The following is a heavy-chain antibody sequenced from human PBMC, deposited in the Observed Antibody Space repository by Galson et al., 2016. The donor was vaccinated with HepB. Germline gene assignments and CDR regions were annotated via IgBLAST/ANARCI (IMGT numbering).Heavy chain of an antibody. CDR1: GFIFSDHY. CDR3: ATSFGGASKRY. J-gene: IGHJ4*02. Sequence: SLRLSCEASGFIFSDHYMGWVRQAPGKGLEWVGRSKNRANSYTTEYAASVKGRITISRDHSKNSLYLQMNGLKAEDTAVYYCATSFGGASKRYWGQGTLVTVAS. V-gene: IGHV3-72*01. CDR2: SKNRANSYTT. D-gene: IGHD3-10*01.